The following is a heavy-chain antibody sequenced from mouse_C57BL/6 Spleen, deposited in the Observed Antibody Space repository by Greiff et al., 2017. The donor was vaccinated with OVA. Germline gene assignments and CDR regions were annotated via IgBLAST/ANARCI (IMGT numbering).Heavy chain of an antibody. CDR3: ARRAYYNWYFDV. V-gene: IGHV1-55*01. CDR2: IYPGSGST. J-gene: IGHJ1*03. Sequence: QVQLQQSGAELVKPGASVKMSCKASGYTFTSYWITWVKQRPGQGLEWIGDIYPGSGSTNYNEKFKSKATLTVDTSSSTAYMQLSSLTSEDSAVYYCARRAYYNWYFDVWGTGTTVTVSS. D-gene: IGHD2-12*01. CDR1: GYTFTSYW.